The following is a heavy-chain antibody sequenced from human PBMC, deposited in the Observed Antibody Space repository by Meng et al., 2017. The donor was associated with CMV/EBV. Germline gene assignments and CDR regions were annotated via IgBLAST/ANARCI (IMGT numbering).Heavy chain of an antibody. J-gene: IGHJ4*02. Sequence: GGSLRLSCAASGFIFSSYAMHWVRQAPGKGLEWVAVISYDGSNKYYADSVKGRFTISRDNSKNTLYLQMNSLRAEDTAVYYCATGGYSSSSWSNWGQGTLVTVSS. D-gene: IGHD6-6*01. CDR2: ISYDGSNK. CDR3: ATGGYSSSSWSN. V-gene: IGHV3-30-3*01. CDR1: GFIFSSYA.